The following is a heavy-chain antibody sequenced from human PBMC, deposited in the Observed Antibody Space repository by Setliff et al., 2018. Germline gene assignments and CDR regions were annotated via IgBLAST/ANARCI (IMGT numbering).Heavy chain of an antibody. CDR2: IYYSGST. CDR3: ARVSMYSSSWYYYYYGMDV. CDR1: GGSISSTIYY. J-gene: IGHJ6*02. V-gene: IGHV4-39*07. D-gene: IGHD6-13*01. Sequence: LSLTCTVSGGSISSTIYYWGWIRQPPGKGLEWIGSIYYSGSTYYNPSLKSRVTISVDTSKNQFSLKLSSVTAADTAVYYCARVSMYSSSWYYYYYGMDVWGQGTTVTAP.